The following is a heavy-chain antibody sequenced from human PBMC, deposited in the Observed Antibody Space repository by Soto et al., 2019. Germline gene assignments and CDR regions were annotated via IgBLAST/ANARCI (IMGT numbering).Heavy chain of an antibody. J-gene: IGHJ4*02. CDR3: ARAAIAVVTHEYYFDS. V-gene: IGHV1-18*01. CDR1: GYTFTSYG. CDR2: ISAYNGDT. Sequence: QVQLVQSGAEVKKPGASVRVSCKASGYTFTSYGISWVRQAPGQGLEWMGWISAYNGDTNYAQKLQGRVTMTTDTSTSTAYMELRSLKSDDTAVYYCARAAIAVVTHEYYFDSWGQGTLVTVSS. D-gene: IGHD2-15*01.